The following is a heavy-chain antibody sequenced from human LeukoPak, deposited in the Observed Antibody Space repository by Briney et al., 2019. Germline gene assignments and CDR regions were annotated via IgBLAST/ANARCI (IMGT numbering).Heavy chain of an antibody. CDR1: GFTLSSYS. Sequence: PGGSLRLSCAASGFTLSSYSMNWVRQAPGKGVEWVASISSSSSYIYYADSVKGRFTISRDNAKNSLYLQMNSLRAEDTAVYYCARFSRVSNPAYNMDVWGQGTTVTVSS. CDR3: ARFSRVSNPAYNMDV. D-gene: IGHD6-6*01. J-gene: IGHJ6*02. CDR2: ISSSSSYI. V-gene: IGHV3-21*01.